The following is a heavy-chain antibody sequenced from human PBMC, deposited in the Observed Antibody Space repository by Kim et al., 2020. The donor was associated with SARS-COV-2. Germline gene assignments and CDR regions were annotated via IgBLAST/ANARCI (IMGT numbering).Heavy chain of an antibody. D-gene: IGHD3-16*01. J-gene: IGHJ4*02. CDR3: ARGGSGSLDY. CDR2: RST. Sequence: RSTDHAASVEGRVTIPRDNAKNTLYLQRNSLGAEDTAVYYCARGGSGSLDYWGQGTLVTVSS. V-gene: IGHV3-74*01.